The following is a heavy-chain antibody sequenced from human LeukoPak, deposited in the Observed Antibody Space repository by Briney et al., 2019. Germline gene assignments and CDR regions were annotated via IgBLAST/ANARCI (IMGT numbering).Heavy chain of an antibody. V-gene: IGHV3-30-3*01. CDR1: GFTFSSYA. CDR3: AREKFGYGGKAGGLDY. Sequence: PGGSLRLSCAASGFTFSSYAMHWVRQAPGKGLEWVAVISYDGSNKYYADSVKGRFTISRDNSKNTLYLQMNSLRAEDTAVYYCAREKFGYGGKAGGLDYWGQGTLVTVSS. J-gene: IGHJ4*02. CDR2: ISYDGSNK. D-gene: IGHD4-23*01.